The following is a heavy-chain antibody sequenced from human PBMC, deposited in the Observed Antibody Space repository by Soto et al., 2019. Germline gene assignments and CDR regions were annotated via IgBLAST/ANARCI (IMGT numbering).Heavy chain of an antibody. CDR2: INHSGST. CDR3: ARAARPTYYYYYYYMDV. D-gene: IGHD6-6*01. Sequence: LSLTCAVYGGSFSGYYWSWIRQPPGKGLEWIGEINHSGSTNYNPSLKSRVTISVDTSKNQFSLKLSSVTAADTAVYYCARAARPTYYYYYYYMDVWGKGTTVTVSS. V-gene: IGHV4-34*01. CDR1: GGSFSGYY. J-gene: IGHJ6*03.